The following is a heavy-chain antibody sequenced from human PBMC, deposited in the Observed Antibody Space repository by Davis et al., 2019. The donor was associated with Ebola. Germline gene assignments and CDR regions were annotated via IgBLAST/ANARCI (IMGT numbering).Heavy chain of an antibody. J-gene: IGHJ4*02. CDR3: ARDLQCTSTSCYTFIADY. D-gene: IGHD2-2*02. V-gene: IGHV4-4*07. Sequence: SETLSLTCTVSGGSISSYYWSWIRQPAGKGLEWIGRIYTSGSTNYNPSLKSRVTISVDSSKNQFSLKLNSVTAADTAVYYCARDLQCTSTSCYTFIADYWGQGTPVTVSS. CDR2: IYTSGST. CDR1: GGSISSYY.